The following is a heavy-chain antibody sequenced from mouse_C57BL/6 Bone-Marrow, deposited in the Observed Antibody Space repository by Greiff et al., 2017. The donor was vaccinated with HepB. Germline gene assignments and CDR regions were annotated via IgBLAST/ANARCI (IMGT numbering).Heavy chain of an antibody. D-gene: IGHD2-4*01. J-gene: IGHJ3*01. CDR3: ARDAPYDYAWFAY. V-gene: IGHV7-1*01. CDR2: SRNKANDYTT. Sequence: EVMLVESGGGLVQSGRSLRLSCATSGFTFSDFYMEWVRQAPGKGLEWIAASRNKANDYTTEYSASVKGRFIVSRDTSQSILYLQMNALRAEDTAIYYCARDAPYDYAWFAYWGQGTLVTVSA. CDR1: GFTFSDFY.